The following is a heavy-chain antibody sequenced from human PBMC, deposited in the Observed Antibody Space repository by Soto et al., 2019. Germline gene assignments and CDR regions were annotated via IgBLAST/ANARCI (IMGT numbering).Heavy chain of an antibody. CDR3: ARDRDWNDWFDP. Sequence: QVQLQESGPGLVKVSETLSLTCTVSGGSISNYWWNWIRQSPGKGLEWMGNIYYTGSTKYNPSLQSRVTISVDMSKSQFSLRLSSVTAADTGIYYCARDRDWNDWFDPWGQGILVTVSS. V-gene: IGHV4-59*01. CDR1: GGSISNYW. D-gene: IGHD1-1*01. J-gene: IGHJ5*02. CDR2: IYYTGST.